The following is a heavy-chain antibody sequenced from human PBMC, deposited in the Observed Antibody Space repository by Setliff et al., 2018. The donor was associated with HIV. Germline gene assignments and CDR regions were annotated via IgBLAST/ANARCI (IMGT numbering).Heavy chain of an antibody. V-gene: IGHV4-30-4*08. Sequence: SETLSLTCTVSGGSISSGEYYWSWIRQPPGKGLEWLGYISSSGDTDYNPSLNSRIIISIETSKNQFSLRLSSVTAADTAVYFCARVLPYDSTGFLLYYFDNWGQGTLVTVPQ. D-gene: IGHD3-22*01. CDR3: ARVLPYDSTGFLLYYFDN. J-gene: IGHJ4*02. CDR2: ISSSGDT. CDR1: GGSISSGEYY.